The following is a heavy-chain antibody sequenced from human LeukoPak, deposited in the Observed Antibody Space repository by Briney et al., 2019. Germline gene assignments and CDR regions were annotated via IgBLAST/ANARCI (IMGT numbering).Heavy chain of an antibody. CDR2: VSWNSGSI. CDR3: AKDIAGADTYYFDY. CDR1: GFTFDDYA. V-gene: IGHV3-9*01. Sequence: PGRSLRLSCAASGFTFDDYAMHWVRQAPGKGLEWVSGVSWNSGSIGYADSVRGRFTISRDNAKNSPYLQMNSLRAEDTALYYCAKDIAGADTYYFDYWGQGTLVTVSS. J-gene: IGHJ4*02. D-gene: IGHD1-26*01.